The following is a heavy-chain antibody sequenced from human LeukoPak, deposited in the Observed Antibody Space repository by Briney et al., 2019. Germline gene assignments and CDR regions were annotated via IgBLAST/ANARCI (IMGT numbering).Heavy chain of an antibody. CDR2: ISGNGNTI. CDR1: GFTFSSYE. CDR3: ARGADGVSSNSRGWFDP. D-gene: IGHD2-15*01. J-gene: IGHJ5*02. Sequence: GGSLRLSCAASGFTFSSYEMNWVRQAPGKGLEWLSYISGNGNTIYYADSVKGRFTISRDNAKNSLYLQMNSLRAEDTAVYSCARGADGVSSNSRGWFDPWGQGTLVTVSS. V-gene: IGHV3-48*03.